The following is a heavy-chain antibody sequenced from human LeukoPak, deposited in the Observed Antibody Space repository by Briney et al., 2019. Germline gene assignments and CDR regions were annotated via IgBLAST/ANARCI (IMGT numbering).Heavy chain of an antibody. CDR3: ARDPHITGTTYDY. Sequence: GRSLRLSCAASGFTFSSYAMHWVRQAPGKGLEWVAVISYDGSNKYYADSVKGRSTISRDNSKNTLYLQMNSLRAEDTAVYYCARDPHITGTTYDYWGQGTLVTVSS. CDR1: GFTFSSYA. CDR2: ISYDGSNK. D-gene: IGHD1-7*01. J-gene: IGHJ4*02. V-gene: IGHV3-30-3*01.